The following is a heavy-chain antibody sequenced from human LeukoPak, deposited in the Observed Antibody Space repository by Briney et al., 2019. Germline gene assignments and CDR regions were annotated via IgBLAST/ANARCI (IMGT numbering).Heavy chain of an antibody. J-gene: IGHJ4*02. CDR2: ISAYNGNT. V-gene: IGHV1-18*01. CDR1: GYTFTSYG. CDR3: ARGILDYYDSSGYSIDY. Sequence: GASVKVSCKASGYTFTSYGISWVRQAPGQGLEWMGWISAYNGNTNYAQKLQGRVTMTTDTSTSTAYMELRSLRSDDTAVYYCARGILDYYDSSGYSIDYWGQGTLVTVSS. D-gene: IGHD3-22*01.